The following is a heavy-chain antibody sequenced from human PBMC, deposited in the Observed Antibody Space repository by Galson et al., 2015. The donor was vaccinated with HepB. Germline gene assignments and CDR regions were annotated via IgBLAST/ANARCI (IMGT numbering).Heavy chain of an antibody. CDR1: GFTFSSYA. D-gene: IGHD2-15*01. J-gene: IGHJ3*02. V-gene: IGHV3-23*01. Sequence: SLRLSCAASGFTFSSYAMSWVRQAPGKGLEWVSAISGSGGSTYYADSVKGRFTISRDNYKTKLYLQMNSLRAEDTDVYYCANIGPVIAATSQEAFDIWGQGTMVTVSS. CDR2: ISGSGGST. CDR3: ANIGPVIAATSQEAFDI.